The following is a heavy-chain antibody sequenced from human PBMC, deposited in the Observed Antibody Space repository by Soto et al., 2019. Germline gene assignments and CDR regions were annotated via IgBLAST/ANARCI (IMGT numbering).Heavy chain of an antibody. CDR3: ARGDYYDSTTYYYYYYGMDV. J-gene: IGHJ6*02. V-gene: IGHV3-21*01. CDR2: ISSSSSYI. D-gene: IGHD3-22*01. Sequence: EVQLVESGGGLVEPGGSLRLSCAASGFTFSSYSMNWVRQAPGKGLEWVSSISSSSSYIYYADSVKGRFTISRDNAKNSLYLQMNSLRAEDTAVYYCARGDYYDSTTYYYYYYGMDVWGQGTTVTVSS. CDR1: GFTFSSYS.